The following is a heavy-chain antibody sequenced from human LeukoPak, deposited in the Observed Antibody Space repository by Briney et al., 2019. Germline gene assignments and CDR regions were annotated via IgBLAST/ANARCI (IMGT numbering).Heavy chain of an antibody. CDR3: ARVRRFLNGGVAGIDY. V-gene: IGHV7-4-1*02. CDR1: GYTFTTFA. Sequence: ASVKVSCKASGYTFTTFALIWVRQAAGQGLEWMGWINTNTANPTYAQAFTGRFVLSLDTSVSTSYLQISSLKTEDTAVYYCARVRRFLNGGVAGIDYWGQGTVVTVSS. D-gene: IGHD3-3*01. CDR2: INTNTANP. J-gene: IGHJ4*02.